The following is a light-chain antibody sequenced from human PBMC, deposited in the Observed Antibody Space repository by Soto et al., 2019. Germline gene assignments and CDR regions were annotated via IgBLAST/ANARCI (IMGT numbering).Light chain of an antibody. CDR3: ETWDSNTRV. Sequence: QSVLTQSSSASASLGSSVKLTCTLSSGHSIYNIAWHQQQPGKAPRYLIKVESSGSYNKGSGVPGRFSGSSSGADRYLTISNLQSEDEADYYCETWDSNTRVFGGGTKLTVL. J-gene: IGLJ2*01. CDR2: VESSGSY. CDR1: SGHSIYN. V-gene: IGLV4-60*03.